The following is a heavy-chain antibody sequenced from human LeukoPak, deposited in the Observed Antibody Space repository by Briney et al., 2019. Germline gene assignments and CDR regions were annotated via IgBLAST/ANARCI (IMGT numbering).Heavy chain of an antibody. D-gene: IGHD4-17*01. V-gene: IGHV3-30*18. CDR2: ISYDGSNK. CDR3: ANDYGDHRTPYY. J-gene: IGHJ4*02. CDR1: GFTFSSYG. Sequence: GGSLRLSCAASGFTFSSYGMHWVRQAPGKGLEWAAVISYDGSNKYYADSVKGRFTISRDNSKNTLYLQMNSLRAEDTAVYYCANDYGDHRTPYYWGQGTLVTVSS.